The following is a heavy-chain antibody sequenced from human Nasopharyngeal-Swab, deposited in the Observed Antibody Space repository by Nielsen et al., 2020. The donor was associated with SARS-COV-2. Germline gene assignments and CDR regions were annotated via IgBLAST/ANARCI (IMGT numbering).Heavy chain of an antibody. J-gene: IGHJ6*02. Sequence: LRLSCAASGFTFDDYAMHWVRQAPGKGLEWVSGISWNSGSIGYADSVKGRFTISRDNAKNSLYLQMNSLRAEDTALYYCAKDMAYYYGMDVWGQGTTVTVSS. CDR1: GFTFDDYA. CDR2: ISWNSGSI. CDR3: AKDMAYYYGMDV. V-gene: IGHV3-9*01.